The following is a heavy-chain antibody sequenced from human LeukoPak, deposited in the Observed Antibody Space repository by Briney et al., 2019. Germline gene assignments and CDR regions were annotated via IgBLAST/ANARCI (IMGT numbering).Heavy chain of an antibody. CDR2: IHYDGST. Sequence: SETLSLTCTVSGGSITSRSYYWGWIRQPPGKGLEWIGSIHYDGSTYYNPSLDSRVTISIDTSKNQFSLKLNSVTTADTAVYYCARAGRGYFDSSGYYFDYWGQGTLVTVSS. J-gene: IGHJ4*02. CDR3: ARAGRGYFDSSGYYFDY. CDR1: GGSITSRSYY. D-gene: IGHD3-22*01. V-gene: IGHV4-39*07.